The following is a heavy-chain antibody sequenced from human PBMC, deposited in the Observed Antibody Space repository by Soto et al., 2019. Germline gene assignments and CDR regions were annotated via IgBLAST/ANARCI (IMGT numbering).Heavy chain of an antibody. CDR2: IFSNDEK. D-gene: IGHD6-19*01. V-gene: IGHV2-26*01. CDR3: AAADSGWYAFDP. J-gene: IGHJ5*02. CDR1: GFSPSNARMG. Sequence: QVTLKESGPVLVKPTETLTLTCTVSGFSPSNARMGVSWIRQPPGKALEWLAHIFSNDEKSYSTSLKSRLTISKETTKSQVVLTMTNMDPVDTATYYCAAADSGWYAFDPWGQGTLVTVSS.